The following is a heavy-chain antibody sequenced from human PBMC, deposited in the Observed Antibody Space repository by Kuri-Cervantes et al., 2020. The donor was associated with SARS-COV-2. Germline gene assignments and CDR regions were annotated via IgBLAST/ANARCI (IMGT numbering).Heavy chain of an antibody. V-gene: IGHV4-34*01. J-gene: IGHJ5*02. D-gene: IGHD6-19*01. CDR1: YGTLTGYQ. CDR2: INHRGDT. Sequence: SETLSLTCALYYGTLTGYQWSWIRQPPGKGLEWIGGINHRGDTYYNPSLEGRVTISRDTSENKFSLRLSSVTAADTAVYYCARHNRIAVAGDVWFDPWGQGTLVTVSS. CDR3: ARHNRIAVAGDVWFDP.